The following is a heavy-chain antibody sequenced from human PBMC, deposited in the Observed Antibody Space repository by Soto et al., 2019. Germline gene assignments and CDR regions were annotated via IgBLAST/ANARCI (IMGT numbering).Heavy chain of an antibody. V-gene: IGHV1-69*13. Sequence: GASVKVSCKASGGTFSSYAISWVRQAPGQGLEWMGGIIPIFGTASYAQKFQGRVTITADESTSTAYMELSSLRSEDTAVYYCARVVYYDSSGYYGRGVTLDYWGQGTLVTVSS. J-gene: IGHJ4*02. CDR3: ARVVYYDSSGYYGRGVTLDY. D-gene: IGHD3-22*01. CDR1: GGTFSSYA. CDR2: IIPIFGTA.